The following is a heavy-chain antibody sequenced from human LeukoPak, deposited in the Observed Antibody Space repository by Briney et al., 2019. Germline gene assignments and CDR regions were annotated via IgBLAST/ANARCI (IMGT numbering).Heavy chain of an antibody. Sequence: SETLSLTCTVSGGSISSYYWSWLRQPPGKGLEWIGYIYYSGSTNYNPSLKSRVTISVDTSKNQFSLKLSSVTAADTAVYYCARDFDFWSGYYEEAFWFDPWGQGTLVTVSS. V-gene: IGHV4-59*12. CDR2: IYYSGST. CDR1: GGSISSYY. D-gene: IGHD3-3*01. CDR3: ARDFDFWSGYYEEAFWFDP. J-gene: IGHJ5*02.